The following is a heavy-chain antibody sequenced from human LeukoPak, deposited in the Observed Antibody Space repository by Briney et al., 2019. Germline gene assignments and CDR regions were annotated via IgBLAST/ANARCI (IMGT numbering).Heavy chain of an antibody. CDR2: INHSGGT. CDR1: GGSFSGYS. V-gene: IGHV4-34*01. CDR3: ARGLLWLF. D-gene: IGHD3-10*01. J-gene: IGHJ4*02. Sequence: SETLSLTCAVYGGSFSGYSWNWIRQPPVKGLEWIGEINHSGGTNYNPSLKSRVTISVDTSKKQFSLKLSSVTAADTAVYYCARGLLWLFGGQGTLVTVSS.